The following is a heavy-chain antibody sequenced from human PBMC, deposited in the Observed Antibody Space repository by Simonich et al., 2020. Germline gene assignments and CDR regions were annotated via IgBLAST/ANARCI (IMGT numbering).Heavy chain of an antibody. D-gene: IGHD6-6*01. J-gene: IGHJ3*02. CDR2: IKQDGSGK. CDR1: GFTFSSYW. Sequence: EVQLVESGGGLVQPGGSLRLSCAASGFTFSSYWVSWVRQAPGKGLEGGANIKQDGSGKYYVDSVKGRFTISRDNAKNSLYLQMNSLRAEDTAVYYCAREGIAARDAFDIWGQGTMVTVSS. CDR3: AREGIAARDAFDI. V-gene: IGHV3-7*01.